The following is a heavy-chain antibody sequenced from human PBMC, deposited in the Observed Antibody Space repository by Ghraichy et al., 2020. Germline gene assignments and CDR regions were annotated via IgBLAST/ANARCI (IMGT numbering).Heavy chain of an antibody. Sequence: GSLSLTCTVSGGSIISYYWSWIRQSPGKGLEWIGYIYHSGSTNYNPSLKRRVTISVDTSKNQFSLKLSSVTAADTAVYYCARGDSSGWYREAFDYWGQGTLVTVSS. V-gene: IGHV4-59*01. CDR2: IYHSGST. CDR3: ARGDSSGWYREAFDY. J-gene: IGHJ4*02. CDR1: GGSIISYY. D-gene: IGHD6-19*01.